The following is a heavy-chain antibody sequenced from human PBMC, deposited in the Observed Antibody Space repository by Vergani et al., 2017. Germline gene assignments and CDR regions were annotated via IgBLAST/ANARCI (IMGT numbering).Heavy chain of an antibody. J-gene: IGHJ5*02. CDR3: ARHSTVEWLVKLGWIDP. CDR2: IYYSGST. V-gene: IGHV4-39*01. D-gene: IGHD6-19*01. Sequence: QLQLQESGPGLVKPSATLSLTCSVSGASIRSRNYYWGWIRQPPGKGLEWIASIYYSGSTYYNPYLKSQVTISVDTSKNQFSLKLSSVTAADTAVYFCARHSTVEWLVKLGWIDPGGQGILVTVSS. CDR1: GASIRSRNYY.